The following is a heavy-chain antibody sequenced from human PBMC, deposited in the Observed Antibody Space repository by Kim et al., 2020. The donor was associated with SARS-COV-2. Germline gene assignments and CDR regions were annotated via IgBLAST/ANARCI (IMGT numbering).Heavy chain of an antibody. CDR1: GGSFSGYY. CDR2: INHSGST. J-gene: IGHJ3*02. Sequence: SETLSHTCAVYGGSFSGYYWSWIRQPPGKGLEWIGEINHSGSTNYNPSLKSRVTISVDTSKNQFSLKLSSVTAADTAVYYCARDRFDTIFGVVIIGAFD. V-gene: IGHV4-34*01. CDR3: ARDRFDTIFGVVIIGAFD. D-gene: IGHD3-3*01.